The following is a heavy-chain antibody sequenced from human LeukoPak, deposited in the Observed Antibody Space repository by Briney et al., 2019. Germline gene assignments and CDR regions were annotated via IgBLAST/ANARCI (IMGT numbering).Heavy chain of an antibody. J-gene: IGHJ6*02. CDR1: GGTFSSYA. V-gene: IGHV1-69*04. CDR3: ARVRYRGSSYYYYYGRDV. D-gene: IGHD1-26*01. Sequence: SVKVSCKASGGTFSSYAIIWVRQAPGQGLEWMGRIIPILGIANYAQKFQGRVTITADKSTSTAYMELSSLRSEDTPLYYCARVRYRGSSYYYYYGRDVWAQGTTVTVP. CDR2: IIPILGIA.